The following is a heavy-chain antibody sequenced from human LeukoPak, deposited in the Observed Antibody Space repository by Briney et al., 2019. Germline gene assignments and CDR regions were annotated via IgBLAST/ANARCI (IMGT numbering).Heavy chain of an antibody. CDR2: IIPIFGTA. CDR3: ASQPPGYSGYDSRGFAFDI. CDR1: GYTFSDYA. V-gene: IGHV1-69*06. D-gene: IGHD5-12*01. J-gene: IGHJ3*02. Sequence: ASVKVSCKASGYTFSDYAITWVRQAPGQGLEWMGGIIPIFGTANYAQKFQGRVTITADKSTSTAYMELSSLRSEDTAVYYCASQPPGYSGYDSRGFAFDIWGQGTMVTVSS.